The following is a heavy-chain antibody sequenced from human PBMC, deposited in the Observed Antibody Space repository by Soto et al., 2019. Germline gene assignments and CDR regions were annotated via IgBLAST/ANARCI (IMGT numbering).Heavy chain of an antibody. D-gene: IGHD4-17*01. CDR1: GYTFTNFG. CDR3: GIGGTTSEY. V-gene: IGHV1-18*01. CDR2: INAYNGNT. J-gene: IGHJ4*02. Sequence: QVQLVQSGAEVKKPGASVKVSCKASGYTFTNFGISWVRQAPGQGLEWMGWINAYNGNTNYAQNFQGRVTMTTDTYTSAADLDLRSRSSDSTAGYYCGIGGTTSEYWGQGTLVTASS.